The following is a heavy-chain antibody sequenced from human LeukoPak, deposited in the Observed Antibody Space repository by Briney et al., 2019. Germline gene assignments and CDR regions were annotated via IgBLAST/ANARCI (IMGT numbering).Heavy chain of an antibody. CDR2: VNHSGST. CDR3: AFRKVGYCSSTSCYFRSGFDP. D-gene: IGHD2-2*01. CDR1: GGSSSGYY. J-gene: IGHJ5*02. V-gene: IGHV4-34*01. Sequence: SETLSLTCAVYGGSSSGYYWSWIRQPPGKGLEWIGEVNHSGSTNYNPSLKSRVTTSVDTSKNQFSLKLSSVTAADTAVYYCAFRKVGYCSSTSCYFRSGFDPWGQGTLVTVSS.